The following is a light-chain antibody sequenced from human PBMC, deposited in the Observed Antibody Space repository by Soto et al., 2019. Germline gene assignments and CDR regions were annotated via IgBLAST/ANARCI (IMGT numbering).Light chain of an antibody. CDR3: QQYNNWPPDRT. J-gene: IGKJ1*01. Sequence: EIVMTQSPATLSVSPGERATLSCRASQSVGSNLAWYQQKPGQAPRLLIYGASTRATGIPARFIGSGSGTEFTLTISSLQSEDFAIYCCQQYNNWPPDRTFGQGTKVEIK. V-gene: IGKV3-15*01. CDR2: GAS. CDR1: QSVGSN.